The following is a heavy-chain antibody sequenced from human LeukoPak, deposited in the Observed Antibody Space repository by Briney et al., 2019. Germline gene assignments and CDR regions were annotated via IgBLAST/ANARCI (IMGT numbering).Heavy chain of an antibody. CDR1: GFTFSSYW. D-gene: IGHD2-2*01. CDR2: INSDGSST. CDR3: GRVDGYCTSSSCT. J-gene: IGHJ5*02. Sequence: PGGSLRLSCVASGFTFSSYWMHWVRQAPGKGLVWVSRINSDGSSTSYAGFVKGRFTISRDNAKNTLFLQMNSLRAEDTAVYYCGRVDGYCTSSSCTWGQGTLVTVSS. V-gene: IGHV3-74*01.